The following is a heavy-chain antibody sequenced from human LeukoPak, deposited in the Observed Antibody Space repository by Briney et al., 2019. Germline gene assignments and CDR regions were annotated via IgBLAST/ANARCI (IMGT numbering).Heavy chain of an antibody. Sequence: SETLSLTCAVYGGSFSGYYWSWIRQPPGKGLEWIGYIYYSGSTYYNPSLKSRVTISVDTSKNQFSLKLSSVTAADTAVYYCARVDYGDYRFDYWGQGTLVTVSS. CDR2: IYYSGST. CDR1: GGSFSGYY. CDR3: ARVDYGDYRFDY. V-gene: IGHV4-34*09. D-gene: IGHD4-17*01. J-gene: IGHJ4*02.